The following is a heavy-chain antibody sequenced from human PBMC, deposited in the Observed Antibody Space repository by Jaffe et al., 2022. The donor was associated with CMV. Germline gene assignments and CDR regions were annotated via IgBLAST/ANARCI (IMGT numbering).Heavy chain of an antibody. D-gene: IGHD3-3*01. CDR2: IWYDGSNK. Sequence: QVQLVESGGGVVQPGRSLRLSCAASGFTFSSYGMHWVRQAPGKGLEWVAVIWYDGSNKYYADSVKGRFTISRDNSKNTLYLQMNSLRAEDTAVYYCARDRLRFLEWSDYYYYGMDVWGQGTTVTVSS. V-gene: IGHV3-33*01. J-gene: IGHJ6*02. CDR3: ARDRLRFLEWSDYYYYGMDV. CDR1: GFTFSSYG.